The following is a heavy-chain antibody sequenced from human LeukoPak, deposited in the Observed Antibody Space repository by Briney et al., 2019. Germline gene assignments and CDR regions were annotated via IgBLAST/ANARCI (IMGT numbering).Heavy chain of an antibody. CDR2: ISSSGSTI. Sequence: GGSLRLSCAASGFTFSDYYISWIRQAPGQVLEWVSYISSSGSTIYYADSVKGRFTISRDNAKHSLSLQMNSLRAEDTAVYYCARVYGDYPGYYFDYWGQGTLVTVSS. V-gene: IGHV3-11*01. J-gene: IGHJ4*02. D-gene: IGHD4-17*01. CDR1: GFTFSDYY. CDR3: ARVYGDYPGYYFDY.